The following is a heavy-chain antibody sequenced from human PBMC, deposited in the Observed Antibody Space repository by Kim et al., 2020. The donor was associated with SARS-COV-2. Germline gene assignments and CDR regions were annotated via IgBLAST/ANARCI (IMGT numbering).Heavy chain of an antibody. CDR3: ARDSVNALDV. V-gene: IGHV1-18*01. Sequence: GNTKYAPKLQGRVTVTTDISTSTAYMELRSLRSDDTAVYYCARDSVNALDVWGQGTLVTVSS. CDR2: GNT. J-gene: IGHJ3*01.